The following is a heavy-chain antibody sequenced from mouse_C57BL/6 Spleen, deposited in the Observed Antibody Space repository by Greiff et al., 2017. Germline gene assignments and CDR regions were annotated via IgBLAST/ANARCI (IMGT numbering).Heavy chain of an antibody. CDR1: GYTFTSYW. V-gene: IGHV1-52*01. CDR2: IDPSDSET. D-gene: IGHD1-1*01. J-gene: IGHJ2*01. CDR3: ARKGTTVPFDD. Sequence: VQLQQSGAELVRPGSSVKLSCKASGYTFTSYWMHWVKQRPIQGLEWIGNIDPSDSETHYNQKFKDKATLTVDKSSSTAYMQLSSLTSEDSAVYYCARKGTTVPFDDWGQGTTLTVSS.